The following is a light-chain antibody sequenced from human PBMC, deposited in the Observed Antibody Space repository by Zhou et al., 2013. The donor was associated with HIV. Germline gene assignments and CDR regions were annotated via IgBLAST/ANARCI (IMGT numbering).Light chain of an antibody. J-gene: IGKJ1*01. V-gene: IGKV3-15*01. CDR3: QQYDSWPVT. Sequence: ERVMTQSPPTLSASPGEGATLSCRASHSVRSSLAWYQHKAGQAPRLLIYDASTRATGIPARFSGSASGTEFTLTISSLQSEDFAVYYCQQYDSWPVTFGQGTKGGNET. CDR1: HSVRSS. CDR2: DAS.